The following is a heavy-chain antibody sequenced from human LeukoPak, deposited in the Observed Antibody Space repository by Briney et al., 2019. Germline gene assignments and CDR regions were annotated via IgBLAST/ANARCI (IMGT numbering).Heavy chain of an antibody. Sequence: ASVKVSCKVSGYTLTELSMHWVRQAPGKGLEWMGGFDPEDGETIYAQKFQGRVTMTEDTSTDTAYMELSSLRSEDTAVYYCATVGEMAGTYLCWGQGTMVTVSS. V-gene: IGHV1-24*01. CDR3: ATVGEMAGTYLC. D-gene: IGHD6-19*01. CDR1: GYTLTELS. CDR2: FDPEDGET. J-gene: IGHJ3*01.